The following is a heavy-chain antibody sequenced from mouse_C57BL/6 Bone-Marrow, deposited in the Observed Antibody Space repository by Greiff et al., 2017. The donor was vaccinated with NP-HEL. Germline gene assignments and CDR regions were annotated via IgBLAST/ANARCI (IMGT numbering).Heavy chain of an antibody. CDR2: IYPGSGST. CDR1: GYTFTSYW. V-gene: IGHV1-55*01. D-gene: IGHD1-1*01. J-gene: IGHJ2*01. Sequence: QVQLKQPGAELVKPGASVKMSCKASGYTFTSYWITWVKQRPGQGLEWIGDIYPGSGSTNYNEKFKSKATLTVDTSSSTAYMQLSSLTSEDSAVYYCARRVIYYYGSRDYWGQGTTLTVSS. CDR3: ARRVIYYYGSRDY.